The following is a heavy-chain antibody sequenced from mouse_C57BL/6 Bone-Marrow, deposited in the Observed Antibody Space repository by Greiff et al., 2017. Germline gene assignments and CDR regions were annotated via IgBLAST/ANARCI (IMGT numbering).Heavy chain of an antibody. V-gene: IGHV1-64*01. Sequence: QVQLQQPGAELVKPGASVKLSCKASGYTFTSYWMPWVKQRPGQGLEWIGMIHPNSGSTNYNEKFKSKATLTVDKSSSTAYMQLSSLTSEDSAVXYRPREKANDYDGAVNWDSWDFDVWGTGTTVTVSS. CDR1: GYTFTSYW. D-gene: IGHD2-4*01. J-gene: IGHJ1*03. CDR2: IHPNSGST. CDR3: PREKANDYDGAVNWDSWDFDV.